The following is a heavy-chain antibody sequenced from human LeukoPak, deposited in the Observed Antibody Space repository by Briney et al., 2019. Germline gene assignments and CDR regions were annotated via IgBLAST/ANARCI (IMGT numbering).Heavy chain of an antibody. Sequence: GSLRLSCAASGFTFSSYSMNWVRQPPGKGLEWIGSIYDSGSTYYNPSLKSRVTISVDTSKNQLSLKLNSVTAADTAVYYCARHYGPWGQGTLVTVSS. D-gene: IGHD3-10*01. CDR2: IYDSGST. CDR1: GFTFSSYSMN. V-gene: IGHV4-39*01. CDR3: ARHYGP. J-gene: IGHJ5*02.